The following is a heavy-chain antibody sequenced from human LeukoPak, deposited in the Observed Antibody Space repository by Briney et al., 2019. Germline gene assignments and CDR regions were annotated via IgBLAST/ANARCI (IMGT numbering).Heavy chain of an antibody. Sequence: ASVKVSCKASGYTFISYDINWVRQATGQGLEWMGWMNPNSGNTGYAQKFQGRVTTTRNTSISTAYMELSSLRSEDTAVYYCATRHYYYHSSGYEEFDPWGQGTLVTVSS. J-gene: IGHJ5*02. CDR3: ATRHYYYHSSGYEEFDP. V-gene: IGHV1-8*01. CDR2: MNPNSGNT. CDR1: GYTFISYD. D-gene: IGHD3-22*01.